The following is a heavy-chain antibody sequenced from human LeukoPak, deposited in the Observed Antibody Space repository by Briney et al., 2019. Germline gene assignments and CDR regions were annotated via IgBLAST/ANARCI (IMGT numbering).Heavy chain of an antibody. J-gene: IGHJ4*02. V-gene: IGHV3-74*01. Sequence: GGSLRLSCAVSGFTFSNDWMHWVRQAPGKGLLWVSRISGDGTTTNYADSVKGRFSISRDNAKSSLYLQMNSLRVEDTAVYYCALLAVASDFDYWGQGALVTVSS. CDR1: GFTFSNDW. D-gene: IGHD6-19*01. CDR2: ISGDGTTT. CDR3: ALLAVASDFDY.